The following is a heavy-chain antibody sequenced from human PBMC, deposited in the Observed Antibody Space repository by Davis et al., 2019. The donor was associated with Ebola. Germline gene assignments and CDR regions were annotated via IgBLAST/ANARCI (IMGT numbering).Heavy chain of an antibody. Sequence: GESLKISCKGSGYSFTSYWIGWVRQMPGKGLEWMGIIYPGDSDTRYSPSFQGQVTISADKSISTAYLQWSSLKASDTAMYYCARLLFSVSTRYYYGMDVWGQGTTVTVSS. J-gene: IGHJ6*02. V-gene: IGHV5-51*01. CDR2: IYPGDSDT. D-gene: IGHD5/OR15-5a*01. CDR1: GYSFTSYW. CDR3: ARLLFSVSTRYYYGMDV.